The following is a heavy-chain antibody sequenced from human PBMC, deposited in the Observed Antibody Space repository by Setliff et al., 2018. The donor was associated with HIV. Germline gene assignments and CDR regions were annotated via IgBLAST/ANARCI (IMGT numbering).Heavy chain of an antibody. CDR2: IYYRVNT. D-gene: IGHD4-4*01. J-gene: IGHJ4*02. CDR3: ARGGSMTTLHN. CDR1: GVSITSDY. Sequence: ETLSLTCAVSGVSITSDYWSWIRQPPGKGLEWIGFIYYRVNTNNNPSLKSRVTISVDTSKNQFSLRLTSVTAADTAFYYCARGGSMTTLHNWGQGTLVTVSS. V-gene: IGHV4-59*01.